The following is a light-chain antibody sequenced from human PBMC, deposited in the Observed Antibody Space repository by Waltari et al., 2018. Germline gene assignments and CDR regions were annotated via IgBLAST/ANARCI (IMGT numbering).Light chain of an antibody. CDR1: SSDAGGYNY. CDR3: SSYTSSSTLYV. Sequence: QSALTQPASASGSPGQSITISCTGTSSDAGGYNYVSWYQQHPGKAPKLMIYEFSNRPSGVSNRFSGSKSGNTASLTISGLQAEDEADYYCSSYTSSSTLYVFGTGTKVTVL. CDR2: EFS. J-gene: IGLJ1*01. V-gene: IGLV2-14*01.